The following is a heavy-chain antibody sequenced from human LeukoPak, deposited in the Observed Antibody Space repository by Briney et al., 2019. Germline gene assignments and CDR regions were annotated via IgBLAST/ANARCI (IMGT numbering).Heavy chain of an antibody. J-gene: IGHJ5*02. CDR1: GFTFSSYG. CDR2: ISYDGSNK. V-gene: IGHV3-30*18. Sequence: QPGGSLRLSCAASGFTFSSYGMHWVRQAPGKGLEWVAVISYDGSNKYYADSVKGRFTISRDNSKNTLYLQMNSLRAEDTAVYYCAKDGSYQLLWEMRFDPWGQGTLVTVSS. CDR3: AKDGSYQLLWEMRFDP. D-gene: IGHD2-2*01.